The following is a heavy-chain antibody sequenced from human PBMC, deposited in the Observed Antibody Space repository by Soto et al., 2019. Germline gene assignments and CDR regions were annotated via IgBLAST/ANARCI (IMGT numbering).Heavy chain of an antibody. J-gene: IGHJ4*02. CDR3: ARDLAKGGGSAGFDY. D-gene: IGHD1-26*01. CDR1: GFSFTGDY. CDR2: INPKSGGT. V-gene: IGHV1-2*02. Sequence: ASVKVSCKASGFSFTGDYIHLLRQAPGQGLEWMGWINPKSGGTMYPQKFQGRVTMTWDTSISTAYMALTRLRSDDTAVYYCARDLAKGGGSAGFDYWGQGTLVTVSS.